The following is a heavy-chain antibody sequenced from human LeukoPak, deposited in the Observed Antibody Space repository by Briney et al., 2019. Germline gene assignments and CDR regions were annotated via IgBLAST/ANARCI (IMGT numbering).Heavy chain of an antibody. V-gene: IGHV3-30*02. CDR2: IRYDGSNK. CDR3: AKGSGYDYGYFDY. CDR1: GFTFSSYG. Sequence: GGSLRLSCAASGFTFSSYGMHWVRQAPGKGLEWVAFIRYDGSNKYYADSVKGRFTISRDNSKNTLYLQMNSLRAEDMALYYCAKGSGYDYGYFDYWGQGTLVTVSS. J-gene: IGHJ4*02. D-gene: IGHD5-12*01.